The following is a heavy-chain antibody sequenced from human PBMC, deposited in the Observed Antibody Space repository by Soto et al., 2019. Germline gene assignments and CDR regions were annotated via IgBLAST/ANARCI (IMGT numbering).Heavy chain of an antibody. D-gene: IGHD3-16*01. CDR2: SSGSGVNT. V-gene: IGHV3-23*01. Sequence: GWSLRLSCAASGFSFTSYSMSWVRQAPGKGLEWVSASSGSGVNTYYADSMKGRFSISRDNSKSILYLQMNSLRADDTAVYYFVPKAADYESGSFRWLDDWGQGTLVTVS. CDR1: GFSFTSYS. J-gene: IGHJ5*02. CDR3: VPKAADYESGSFRWLDD.